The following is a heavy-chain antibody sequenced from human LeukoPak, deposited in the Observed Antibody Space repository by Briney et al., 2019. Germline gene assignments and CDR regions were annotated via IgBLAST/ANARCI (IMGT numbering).Heavy chain of an antibody. CDR1: GFTYNDYA. V-gene: IGHV3-23*01. Sequence: GGSLRLSCAASGFTYNDYAMAWVRQAPGKGLEGVSTIRDRGQTTFCADSVKGRFTISRDNSNNVVWLQMNRLRVEDAAIYHRAKRDSYSRAWPTDFDYWGQGTQVTVSS. D-gene: IGHD6-19*01. CDR2: IRDRGQTT. CDR3: AKRDSYSRAWPTDFDY. J-gene: IGHJ4*02.